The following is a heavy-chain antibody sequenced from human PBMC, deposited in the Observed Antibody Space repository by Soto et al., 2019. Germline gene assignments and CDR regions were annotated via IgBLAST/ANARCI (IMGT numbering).Heavy chain of an antibody. V-gene: IGHV4-34*01. D-gene: IGHD5-18*01. CDR3: ARADGYYYGSSYYYHGMDV. CDR2: INHSGST. CDR1: GGSFSAYY. J-gene: IGHJ6*02. Sequence: SETLSLTCAVYGGSFSAYYWSWIRQPPGKGLEWIGIINHSGSTNYNPSLKSRVTISVDTSKNQFSLKLSSVTAADTAEYYCARADGYYYGSSYYYHGMDVWGQGTTVTVYS.